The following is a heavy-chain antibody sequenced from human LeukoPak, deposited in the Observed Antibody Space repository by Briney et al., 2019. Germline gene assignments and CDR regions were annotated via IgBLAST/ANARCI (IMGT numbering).Heavy chain of an antibody. V-gene: IGHV3-23*01. D-gene: IGHD3-9*01. CDR1: GFTFTNYA. J-gene: IGHJ4*02. CDR2: ITGGGSGI. CDR3: AKWGDYDVLTGYYVSDY. Sequence: GGSLRLSCAASGFTFTNYAMSWVRQAPGKGRGWVSAITGGGSGIYYADTMKSRFTISRDNSKNTLYLQINSLRAEDTAVYYCAKWGDYDVLTGYYVSDYWGQGTLVTVSS.